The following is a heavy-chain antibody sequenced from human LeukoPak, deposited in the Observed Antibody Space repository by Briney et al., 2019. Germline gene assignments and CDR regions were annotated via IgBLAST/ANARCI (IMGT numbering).Heavy chain of an antibody. V-gene: IGHV1-2*02. CDR3: ARAKYGSGSYGTY. Sequence: ASVKVSCKAYGYTFTGYYMHWVRQAPGQGLEWMGWINPKSGGTNYAQKFQGRVTMTTDTSTSTAYMELRSLRSDDTAVYYCARAKYGSGSYGTYWGQGTLVTVSS. CDR1: GYTFTGYY. J-gene: IGHJ4*02. D-gene: IGHD3-10*01. CDR2: INPKSGGT.